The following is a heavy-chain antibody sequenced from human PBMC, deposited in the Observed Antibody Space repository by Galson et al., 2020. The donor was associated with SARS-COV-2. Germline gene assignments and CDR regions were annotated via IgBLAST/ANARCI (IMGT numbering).Heavy chain of an antibody. CDR3: ARGCTSCRYDFDY. D-gene: IGHD2-2*01. CDR1: GGSISSGSYY. J-gene: IGHJ4*02. CDR2: IYTSGST. Sequence: SETLSLTCTVSGGSISSGSYYWSWIRQPAGKGLEWIGRIYTSGSTNYNPSLKSRVTISVDTSKNQFSLKLSSVTAADTAVYYCARGCTSCRYDFDYWGQGTLVTVSS. V-gene: IGHV4-61*02.